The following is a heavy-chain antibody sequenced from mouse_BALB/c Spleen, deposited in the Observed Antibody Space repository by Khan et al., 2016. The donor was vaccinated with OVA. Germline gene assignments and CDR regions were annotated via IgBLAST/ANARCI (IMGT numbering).Heavy chain of an antibody. Sequence: QVQLKQSGPELKKPGETVKISCKASGYIFTNYGMNWVKQAPGQGLKWMGWINTYTGEPTYADDLRGRFAFSLETSASTAYLQINNLKNEDTATYFCARGAFCYGRGKNGWFGYWGQGTLVTGSA. CDR3: ARGAFCYGRGKNGWFGY. CDR2: INTYTGEP. V-gene: IGHV9-3-1*01. J-gene: IGHJ3*01. CDR1: GYIFTNYG. D-gene: IGHD1-1*01.